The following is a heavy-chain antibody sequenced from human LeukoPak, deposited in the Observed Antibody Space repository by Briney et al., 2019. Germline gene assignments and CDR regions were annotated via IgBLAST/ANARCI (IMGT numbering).Heavy chain of an antibody. CDR2: ISTYNGNT. J-gene: IGHJ4*02. CDR1: GYTFTSYG. D-gene: IGHD5-12*01. Sequence: ASVKVPCKASGYTFTSYGITWVRQAPGQGLEWMGWISTYNGNTNYAQNLQGRVSMTTDTSTSTAYMELRSLRSDDTAVYYCARGRGSTSRYWGQGTLVTVSS. CDR3: ARGRGSTSRY. V-gene: IGHV1-18*01.